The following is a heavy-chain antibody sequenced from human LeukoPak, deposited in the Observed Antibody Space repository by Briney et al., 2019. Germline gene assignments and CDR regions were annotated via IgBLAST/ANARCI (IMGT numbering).Heavy chain of an antibody. J-gene: IGHJ5*02. CDR2: ISYSGTP. CDR3: ARDNGAVAGTYSGFDP. CDR1: GGSISGFNFY. V-gene: IGHV4-39*07. D-gene: IGHD6-19*01. Sequence: SGTLSPTLRVSGGSISGFNFYWGGIRPPPGKGGGGVGRISYSGTPYYNPSLKGRITISLDTSKNQFSLKLSSVTAADTAVYYCARDNGAVAGTYSGFDPWGQGTLVTVSS.